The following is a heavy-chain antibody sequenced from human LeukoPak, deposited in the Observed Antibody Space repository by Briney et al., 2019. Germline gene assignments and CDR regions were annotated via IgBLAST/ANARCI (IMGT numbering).Heavy chain of an antibody. CDR1: AFSVTNNY. V-gene: IGHV3-53*01. Sequence: PGGSLRLSCAASAFSVTNNYMTWVRQAPGKGLEWVSIIYTGGSTYYADSVKGRFTISRDKSKDTVYLQMNSLNAEDTAIYYCATVASTSPYFYGLDVWGQGTTVTVSS. CDR2: IYTGGST. CDR3: ATVASTSPYFYGLDV. J-gene: IGHJ6*02.